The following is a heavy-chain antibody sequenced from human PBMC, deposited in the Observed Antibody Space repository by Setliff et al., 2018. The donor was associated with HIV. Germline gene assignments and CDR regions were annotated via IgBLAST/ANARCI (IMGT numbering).Heavy chain of an antibody. CDR3: ARVEYYYDSSGYQNWYFDL. D-gene: IGHD3-22*01. J-gene: IGHJ2*01. Sequence: PGGSLRLSCAGSGFNFNTCAMNWVRQAPGKGLEWVAVISYDGNIKYYADSVKGRFTISRDNSKNTLFLQMSSLRTEDTAVYYCARVEYYYDSSGYQNWYFDLWGRGTLVTVSS. CDR2: ISYDGNIK. CDR1: GFNFNTCA. V-gene: IGHV3-30*04.